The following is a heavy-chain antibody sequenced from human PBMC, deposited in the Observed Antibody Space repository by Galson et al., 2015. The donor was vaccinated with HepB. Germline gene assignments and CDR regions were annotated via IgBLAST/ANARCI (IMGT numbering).Heavy chain of an antibody. Sequence: CKASGYTFTSYGISWVRQAPGQGLEWMGWIRAYNGNTNYAQKLQGRVTMTTDTSTSTAYMELRSLRSDDTAVYYCARGGRTDYYDSSGYYYWFDPWGQGTLVTVSS. CDR3: ARGGRTDYYDSSGYYYWFDP. CDR1: GYTFTSYG. D-gene: IGHD3-22*01. CDR2: IRAYNGNT. J-gene: IGHJ5*02. V-gene: IGHV1-18*04.